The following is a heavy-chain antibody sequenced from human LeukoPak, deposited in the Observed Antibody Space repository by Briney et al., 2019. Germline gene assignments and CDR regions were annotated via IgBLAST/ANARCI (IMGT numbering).Heavy chain of an antibody. CDR2: ISSSSSTI. D-gene: IGHD3-3*01. CDR3: ARNYDFWSGYYVLPDY. V-gene: IGHV3-48*01. Sequence: PGGSLRLSCAASGFTFSSYSMNWVRQAPGKGLEWVSYISSSSSTIYYADSVKGRFTISRDNAKNSLYLQMNSLRAEDTAVYYCARNYDFWSGYYVLPDYWGQATLVTVSS. J-gene: IGHJ4*02. CDR1: GFTFSSYS.